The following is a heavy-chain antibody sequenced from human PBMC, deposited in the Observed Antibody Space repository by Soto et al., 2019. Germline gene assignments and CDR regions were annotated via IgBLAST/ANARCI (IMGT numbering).Heavy chain of an antibody. CDR2: INHSGST. V-gene: IGHV4-34*01. CDR1: GGSFSGYY. CDR3: SSSGYDSKNDNWFDP. J-gene: IGHJ5*02. D-gene: IGHD5-12*01. Sequence: PSQTLSLTCAVYGGSFSGYYWSLIRQPPGKGLEWIGEINHSGSTNYNPSLKSRVTISVDTSKNQFSLKLSSVTAADTAVYYCSSSGYDSKNDNWFDPWGQGTLVTVSS.